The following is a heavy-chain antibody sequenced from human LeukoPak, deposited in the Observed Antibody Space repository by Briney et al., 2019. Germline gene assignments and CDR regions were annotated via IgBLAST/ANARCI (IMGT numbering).Heavy chain of an antibody. CDR2: IYPGDSDT. Sequence: GESLKISCKGSGYSFTNYWIDWVRQLPGKGLEWMGIIYPGDSDTRYSPSLQGQVSISADKSISTAYLQWSSLKASDTAMYYCATGSYSDYFDYWGQGTLVTVSS. CDR3: ATGSYSDYFDY. V-gene: IGHV5-51*01. CDR1: GYSFTNYW. D-gene: IGHD3-10*01. J-gene: IGHJ4*02.